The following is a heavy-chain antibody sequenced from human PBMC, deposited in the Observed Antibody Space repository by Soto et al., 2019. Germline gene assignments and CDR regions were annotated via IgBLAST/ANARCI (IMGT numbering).Heavy chain of an antibody. Sequence: LSLTCSVSGGSISSSPYYWGWIRQPPGKGLEWLGTIYYSGTTSYNPSLKSRVIISVDTSNNQLFLKLRSVTAADTAVYYCARHRQYYDTSGYQQRYFDYWGQGTQVTVSS. CDR1: GGSISSSPYY. D-gene: IGHD3-22*01. CDR3: ARHRQYYDTSGYQQRYFDY. CDR2: IYYSGTT. J-gene: IGHJ4*02. V-gene: IGHV4-39*01.